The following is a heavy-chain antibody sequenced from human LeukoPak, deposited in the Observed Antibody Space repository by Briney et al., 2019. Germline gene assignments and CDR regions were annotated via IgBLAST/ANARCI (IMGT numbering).Heavy chain of an antibody. J-gene: IGHJ3*01. V-gene: IGHV3-21*01. CDR3: ARPESESSGSLGAFDV. CDR2: ISSGSGYI. D-gene: IGHD3-22*01. Sequence: GGPLRLSGTTSGFSFSSYTMNWVRQAPGKGLEWVSSISSGSGYIYYADSVKGRFTISRDNAKNSLYLQMNSLRDDDTAVYYCARPESESSGSLGAFDVWGQGTMVTVSS. CDR1: GFSFSSYT.